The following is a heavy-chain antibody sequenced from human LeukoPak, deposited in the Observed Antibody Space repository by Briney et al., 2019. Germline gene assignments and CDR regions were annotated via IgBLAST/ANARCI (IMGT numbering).Heavy chain of an antibody. CDR1: GFSFSSYA. V-gene: IGHV3-7*01. CDR3: ARSIVGYASYYCYYMDV. D-gene: IGHD2-8*02. CDR2: IKQDGSEK. J-gene: IGHJ6*03. Sequence: PGGSLRLSCATSGFSFSSYAMSWVRQAPGKGLEWVAKIKQDGSEKYYVDSVKGRFTISRDNAKNSLYLQMNSLRAEDTAVYYCARSIVGYASYYCYYMDVWGKGTTVTVSS.